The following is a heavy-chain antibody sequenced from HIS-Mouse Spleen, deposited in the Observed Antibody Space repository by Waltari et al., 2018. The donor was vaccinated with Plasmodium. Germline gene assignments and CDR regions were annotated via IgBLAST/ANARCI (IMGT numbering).Heavy chain of an antibody. CDR3: ARVGRGYSGYDSVVVGY. V-gene: IGHV4-39*07. Sequence: QLQLQESGPGLVTPSATLSLTCTVSGGSISSSSYYWGWIPPPPGKGLEWIGSIYYSGSTYYNPSLKSRVTISVDTSKNQFSLKLSSVTAADTAVYYCARVGRGYSGYDSVVVGYWGQGTLVTVSS. CDR1: GGSISSSSYY. J-gene: IGHJ4*02. D-gene: IGHD5-12*01. CDR2: IYYSGST.